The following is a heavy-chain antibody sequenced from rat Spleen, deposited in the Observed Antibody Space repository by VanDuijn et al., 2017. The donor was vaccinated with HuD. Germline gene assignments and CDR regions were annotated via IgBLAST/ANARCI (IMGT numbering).Heavy chain of an antibody. CDR3: AKEGDGGYSSYPNWFAY. J-gene: IGHJ3*01. CDR1: GFTFSSFP. V-gene: IGHV5-27*01. CDR2: INTDGGST. Sequence: EVQLVESGGGLVQPGRSLKLSCAASGFTFSSFPMAWVRQAPTKGLEWVSSINTDGGSTYYPDSVKGRFTISRDYAKNTLYLQMDSLRSEDTATYYCAKEGDGGYSSYPNWFAYWGQGTLVTVSS. D-gene: IGHD1-8*01.